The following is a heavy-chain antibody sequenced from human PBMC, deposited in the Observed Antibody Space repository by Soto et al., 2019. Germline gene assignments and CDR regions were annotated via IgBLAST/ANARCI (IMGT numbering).Heavy chain of an antibody. D-gene: IGHD2-15*01. V-gene: IGHV5-10-1*01. CDR3: ARLPPPTYCSGSTCSGY. CDR1: GYSFTNYW. J-gene: IGHJ4*02. CDR2: IDPDDSYT. Sequence: GESLKISCKGSGYSFTNYWIHWVRQMAGKVLEWMGRIDPDDSYTNYSPSFQGHVTISVDKSISTAYLQWSSLQASDTAIYYCARLPPPTYCSGSTCSGYWGQGXLVTVYS.